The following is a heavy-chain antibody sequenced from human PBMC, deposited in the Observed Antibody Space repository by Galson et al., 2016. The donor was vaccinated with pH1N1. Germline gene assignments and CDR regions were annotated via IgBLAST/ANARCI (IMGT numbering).Heavy chain of an antibody. CDR3: ARDGRRFYDNSAYYPSFLDY. J-gene: IGHJ4*02. D-gene: IGHD3-22*01. CDR1: GGPFSTYA. Sequence: SVKVSCKASGGPFSTYAFNWVRQAPGQGLEWVGGIIPSFGTTNFPQKFRDRLTITTDESTSTTHMELSSLRFDDTAIYYCARDGRRFYDNSAYYPSFLDYWGQGTLITVSS. V-gene: IGHV1-69*05. CDR2: IIPSFGTT.